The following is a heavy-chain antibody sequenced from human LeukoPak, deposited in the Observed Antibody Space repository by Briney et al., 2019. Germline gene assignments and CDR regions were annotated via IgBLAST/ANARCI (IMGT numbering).Heavy chain of an antibody. CDR1: GGTFSSYA. CDR3: AREAYYYDSSGYSTHNAFDI. Sequence: GASVKVSCKASGGTFSSYAISWRRQAPGQGLEWMGGIIPIFGTANYAQKFQGRVTITADESTSTAYMELSSLRSEDTAVYYRAREAYYYDSSGYSTHNAFDIWGQGTMVTVSS. CDR2: IIPIFGTA. D-gene: IGHD3-22*01. J-gene: IGHJ3*02. V-gene: IGHV1-69*13.